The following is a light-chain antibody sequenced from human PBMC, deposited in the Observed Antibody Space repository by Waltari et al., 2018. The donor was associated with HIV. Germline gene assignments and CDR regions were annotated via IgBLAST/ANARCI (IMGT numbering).Light chain of an antibody. Sequence: QSALTQPPSASGSPGQSVTISCTGTSSDVGGYNYVSWYQQYPGKAPKLIIYEVSKRPSGVPDRFSGSKSGNTASLTVSGLQAEDEADYYCSSYAGSNHVVFGGGTKLTVL. J-gene: IGLJ2*01. CDR1: SSDVGGYNY. CDR3: SSYAGSNHVV. CDR2: EVS. V-gene: IGLV2-8*01.